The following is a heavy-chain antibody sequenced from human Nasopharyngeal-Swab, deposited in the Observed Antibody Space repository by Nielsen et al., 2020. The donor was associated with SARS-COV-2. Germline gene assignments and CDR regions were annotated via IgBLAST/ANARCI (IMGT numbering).Heavy chain of an antibody. CDR3: ARVGRQYYFDY. J-gene: IGHJ4*02. V-gene: IGHV7-4-1*02. Sequence: WLRQVSGQGLEWMGWINTNTGNPTYAQGFTGRFVFSLDTSVSTAYLQISSLKAEDTAVYYCARVGRQYYFDYWGQGTLVTVSS. CDR2: INTNTGNP. D-gene: IGHD1-26*01.